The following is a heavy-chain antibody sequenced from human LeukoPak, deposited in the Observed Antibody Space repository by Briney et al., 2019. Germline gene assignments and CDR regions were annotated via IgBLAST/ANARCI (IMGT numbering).Heavy chain of an antibody. V-gene: IGHV4-59*08. Sequence: SETLSLTCTVSGGFTSPYKWNWIRQPPGKGLEWIGYVYNSGSTNYNPSLKSRVTISVDTSKNQFSLKLSSVTAADTAVYYCARHKSGYSQYIDWFDPWGQGTLVTVSS. J-gene: IGHJ5*02. CDR1: GGFTSPYK. CDR2: VYNSGST. D-gene: IGHD2-15*01. CDR3: ARHKSGYSQYIDWFDP.